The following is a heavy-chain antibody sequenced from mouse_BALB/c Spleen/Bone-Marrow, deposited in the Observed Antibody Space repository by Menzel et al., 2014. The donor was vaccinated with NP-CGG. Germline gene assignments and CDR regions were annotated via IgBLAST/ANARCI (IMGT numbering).Heavy chain of an antibody. Sequence: EVNLVESGGGLVKPGGSLKLSCAASGFAFSTYDMSWVRQTPEKRLEWVATISSGGSYAYYPDSVKGRFTVSRDNVRNTLYLQMNSLRSEDTALYYCAMLDGYPHWYFDVWGAGTTVTVSS. CDR1: GFAFSTYD. V-gene: IGHV5-9*02. D-gene: IGHD2-3*01. CDR2: ISSGGSYA. J-gene: IGHJ1*01. CDR3: AMLDGYPHWYFDV.